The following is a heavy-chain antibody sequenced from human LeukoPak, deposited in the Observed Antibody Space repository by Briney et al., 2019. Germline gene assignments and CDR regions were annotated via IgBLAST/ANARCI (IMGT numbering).Heavy chain of an antibody. CDR1: GVSVSSNSAA. CDR2: TYYRSRWYN. D-gene: IGHD5-12*01. CDR3: AREYSGYDWVGPGYSSSSYDY. V-gene: IGHV6-1*01. Sequence: SQTLSLTCAISGVSVSSNSAAWNWIRQSPSRGLEWLGRTYYRSRWYNDYAVSVKSRITINPDISKNQFSLQLNSVTPEDTAVYYCAREYSGYDWVGPGYSSSSYDYWGQGTLVTVSS. J-gene: IGHJ4*02.